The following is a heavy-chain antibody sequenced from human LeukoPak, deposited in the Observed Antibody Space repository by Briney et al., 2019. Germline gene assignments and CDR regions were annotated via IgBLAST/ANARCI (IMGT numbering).Heavy chain of an antibody. CDR2: IIPIFGTA. Sequence: ASVKVSCKASGGTFSSYAISWVRQAPGQGLEWMGGIIPIFGTARYAQKFQGRVTITADKSTSTAYMELSSLRSEDTAVYYCATRSGPGQNYYMDVWGKGTTVTVSS. CDR3: ATRSGPGQNYYMDV. V-gene: IGHV1-69*06. CDR1: GGTFSSYA. D-gene: IGHD7-27*01. J-gene: IGHJ6*03.